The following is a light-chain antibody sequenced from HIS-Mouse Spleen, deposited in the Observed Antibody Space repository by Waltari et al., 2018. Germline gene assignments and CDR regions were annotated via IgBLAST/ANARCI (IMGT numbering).Light chain of an antibody. V-gene: IGLV3-10*01. CDR3: YSTDSSGNHRV. J-gene: IGLJ2*01. CDR1: ALPKKY. CDR2: EDS. Sequence: SYELTQPPSVSVSPGQTARITCSGDALPKKYAYWYQQKSGQAPVLVIYEDSKRPSGIPDRFSGSSSGTMATLTISGAQVEDEADYYGYSTDSSGNHRVFGGGTKLTVL.